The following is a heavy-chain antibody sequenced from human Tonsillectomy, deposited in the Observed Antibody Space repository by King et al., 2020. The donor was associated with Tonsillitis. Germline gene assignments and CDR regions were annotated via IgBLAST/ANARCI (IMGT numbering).Heavy chain of an antibody. CDR1: GGSISSGDYY. V-gene: IGHV4-30-4*01. D-gene: IGHD2-21*02. Sequence: VQLQESGPGLVKPSQTLSLTCTVSGGSISSGDYYWSWIRQPPGKGLEWIGYIYYRGSTNYNPSLKSRVTISIDTSKNQFSLKLSSVTAADTAVYYCARMYASCFLYGDCYSLYVYWGQGTLVTVSS. CDR2: IYYRGST. CDR3: ARMYASCFLYGDCYSLYVY. J-gene: IGHJ4*02.